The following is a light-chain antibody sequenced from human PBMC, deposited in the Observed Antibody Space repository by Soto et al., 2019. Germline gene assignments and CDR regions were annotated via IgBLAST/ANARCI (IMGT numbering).Light chain of an antibody. J-gene: IGKJ2*01. CDR1: QSVSSTY. CDR2: GAS. CDR3: QQFGSSPLYT. Sequence: EIVLTQSPGTLSLSPGERVTLSCRASQSVSSTYLAWYQQKPGQAPRLLIYGASSRATGIPDRFSGSGSVTDFTLTISRLEPEECAVYYCQQFGSSPLYTFGQGTKLEIK. V-gene: IGKV3-20*01.